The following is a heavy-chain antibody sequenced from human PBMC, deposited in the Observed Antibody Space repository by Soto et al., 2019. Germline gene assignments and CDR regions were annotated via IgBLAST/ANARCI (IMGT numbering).Heavy chain of an antibody. J-gene: IGHJ6*02. CDR1: GITFSDHY. CDR2: ISSSGSTI. D-gene: IGHD2-2*01. CDR3: ARGVLALDIEVGPGSRYGMDV. V-gene: IGHV3-11*01. Sequence: QVQLVESGGGLVKPGESLRLSCAASGITFSDHYVTWIRQAPGKGLEWVSYISSSGSTIYYADSVKGRFTISRDNAENSLYLQMNSLRAEDTAVYYCARGVLALDIEVGPGSRYGMDVWGQGTTVTVSS.